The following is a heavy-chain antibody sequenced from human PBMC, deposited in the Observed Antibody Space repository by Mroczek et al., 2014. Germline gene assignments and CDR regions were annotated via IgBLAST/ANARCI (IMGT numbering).Heavy chain of an antibody. CDR1: GFTFSSYG. Sequence: QVQLVQSGGGVVQPGRSLRLSCAASGFTFSSYGMHWVRQAPGKGLEWVAVISYDGSNKYYADSVKGRFTISRDNSKNTLYLQMNSLRAEDTAVYYCAKGEGVDRYCSSTSCRSLIDYWGQGTPGHPSPQ. V-gene: IGHV3-30*18. D-gene: IGHD2-2*01. CDR3: AKGEGVDRYCSSTSCRSLIDY. J-gene: IGHJ4*02. CDR2: ISYDGSNK.